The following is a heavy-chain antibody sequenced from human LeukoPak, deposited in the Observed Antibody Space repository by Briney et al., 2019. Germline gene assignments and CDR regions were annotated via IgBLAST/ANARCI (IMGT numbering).Heavy chain of an antibody. CDR3: ARNSRADY. CDR2: IYPGDSET. Sequence: VESLSISCKGSGYSFPTYWIGWVRQMPGKGLEWMGIIYPGDSETRYSPSFQGQVTISADKSISTAYLQWSRLKASDTAMYYCARNSRADYWGQGTLLTVPS. D-gene: IGHD4-23*01. CDR1: GYSFPTYW. J-gene: IGHJ4*02. V-gene: IGHV5-51*01.